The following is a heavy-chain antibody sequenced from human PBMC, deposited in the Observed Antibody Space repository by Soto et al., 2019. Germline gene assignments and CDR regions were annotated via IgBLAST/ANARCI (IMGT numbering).Heavy chain of an antibody. D-gene: IGHD3-10*01. CDR1: GFSFVASW. Sequence: EVQLMESGGGLVQPGGSLRLSCAASGFSFVASWMACVRQGPGKGLEWVADIKQDGSEKNYVDSVKGRVSISRDNAKNSLYRQMNGLRAEDTVVYYWARDPYYGAIEYWGLGPLVSVSS. V-gene: IGHV3-7*01. CDR3: ARDPYYGAIEY. J-gene: IGHJ4*02. CDR2: IKQDGSEK.